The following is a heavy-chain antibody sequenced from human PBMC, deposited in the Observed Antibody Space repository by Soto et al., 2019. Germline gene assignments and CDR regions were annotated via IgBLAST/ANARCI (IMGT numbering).Heavy chain of an antibody. Sequence: ASVKVSCKASGYTFTGYYMHWVRQAPGQGLEWMGWINPNSGGTNYAQKFQGWVTMTRDTSISTAYMELSRLRSDDTAVYYCARGGVPAASTTIFDYWGQGTLVTVSS. J-gene: IGHJ4*02. D-gene: IGHD2-2*01. CDR3: ARGGVPAASTTIFDY. CDR2: INPNSGGT. V-gene: IGHV1-2*04. CDR1: GYTFTGYY.